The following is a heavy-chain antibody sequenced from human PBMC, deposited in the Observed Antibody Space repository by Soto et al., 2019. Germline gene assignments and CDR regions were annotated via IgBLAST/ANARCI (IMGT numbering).Heavy chain of an antibody. V-gene: IGHV1-69*01. J-gene: IGHJ4*02. CDR3: ARSRGRIYDPLYFDY. CDR1: GGPFSSYA. D-gene: IGHD5-12*01. CDR2: IIPIFGTA. Sequence: YSGKVSCTASGGPFSSYAISWVRQAPGQGLEWMGGIIPIFGTANYAQKFQGRVTITADESTSTAYMELSSLRSEDTAVYYCARSRGRIYDPLYFDYWGQGTLFTVSA.